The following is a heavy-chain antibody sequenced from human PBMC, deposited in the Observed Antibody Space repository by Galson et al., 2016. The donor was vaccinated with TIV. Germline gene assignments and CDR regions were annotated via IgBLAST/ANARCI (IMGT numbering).Heavy chain of an antibody. Sequence: SVKVSCKASGYAFTIYPIHWVRQAPGQSLEWMGRINAANGHTKYSQRFQSRVTITRDTSTTTAYMELSSLRSEDTAVYYCARPPYCGGDCFKYDSWGQGTLVTVSS. CDR2: INAANGHT. J-gene: IGHJ4*02. CDR3: ARPPYCGGDCFKYDS. D-gene: IGHD2-21*01. CDR1: GYAFTIYP. V-gene: IGHV1-3*01.